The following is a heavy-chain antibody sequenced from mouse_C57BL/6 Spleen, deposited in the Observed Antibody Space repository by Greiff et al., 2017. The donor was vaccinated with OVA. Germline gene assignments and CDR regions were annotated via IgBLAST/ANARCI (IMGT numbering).Heavy chain of an antibody. Sequence: QVQLQQSGAELVKPGASVKISCKASGYAFSSYWMNWVKQRPGKGLEWIGQIYPGDGDTNYNGKFKGKATLTADKSSSTAHMQLSSLTSEDSAVYFCARGHYDGYFDYWGQGTTLTVSS. J-gene: IGHJ2*01. CDR3: ARGHYDGYFDY. D-gene: IGHD2-3*01. V-gene: IGHV1-80*01. CDR1: GYAFSSYW. CDR2: IYPGDGDT.